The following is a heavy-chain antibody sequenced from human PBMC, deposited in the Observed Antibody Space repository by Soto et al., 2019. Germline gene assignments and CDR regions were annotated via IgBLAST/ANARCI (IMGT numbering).Heavy chain of an antibody. CDR1: GYTFTSYA. J-gene: IGHJ4*02. CDR2: INAGNGNT. Sequence: ASVKVSCKASGYTFTSYAMHWLRQAPGQRLEWMGWINAGNGNTKYSQKFQGRVTITRDTSASTAYMELSSLRSEDTAVYYCASVDYYDSSGYYYPYWGQGTLVTVSS. D-gene: IGHD3-22*01. V-gene: IGHV1-3*01. CDR3: ASVDYYDSSGYYYPY.